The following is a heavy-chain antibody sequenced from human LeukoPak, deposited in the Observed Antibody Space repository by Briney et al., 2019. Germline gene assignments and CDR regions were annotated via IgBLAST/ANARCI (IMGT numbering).Heavy chain of an antibody. J-gene: IGHJ6*02. CDR3: ARGRGVYYGSGSSRGMDV. V-gene: IGHV4-59*01. Sequence: PSETLSLTCTVSGGSISSYYWSWIRKPPGKGLEWIGYIYYSGSTNYNPSLKSRVTISVDTSKNQFSLKLSSVTAADTAVYYCARGRGVYYGSGSSRGMDVWGQGTTVTVSS. CDR2: IYYSGST. D-gene: IGHD3-10*01. CDR1: GGSISSYY.